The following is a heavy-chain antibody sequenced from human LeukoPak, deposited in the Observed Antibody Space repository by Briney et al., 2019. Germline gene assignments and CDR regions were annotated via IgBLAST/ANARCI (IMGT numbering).Heavy chain of an antibody. CDR2: IYYSGTT. Sequence: SETLSLTCTVSGDPINSGGYYWSWIRQLPGKGLEWIGYIYYSGTTYYNPSHKSRVTISVDTSKTQFSLKLSSVTAADTAVYYCARVRERITMIVVPRKRNWFDPWGQGTLVTVSS. CDR1: GDPINSGGYY. J-gene: IGHJ5*02. CDR3: ARVRERITMIVVPRKRNWFDP. D-gene: IGHD3-22*01. V-gene: IGHV4-31*03.